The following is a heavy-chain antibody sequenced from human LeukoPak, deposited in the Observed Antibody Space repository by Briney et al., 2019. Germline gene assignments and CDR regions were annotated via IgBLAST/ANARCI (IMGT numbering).Heavy chain of an antibody. D-gene: IGHD3-10*01. J-gene: IGHJ5*02. V-gene: IGHV4-4*07. CDR2: IYTSGSA. CDR3: ARGRMIRGGGSDFPFNWFDP. Sequence: PSETLSLTCTVSGGSISSYYWGWIRQPAGKGLEWIGRIYTSGSANYNPSLTSRLTMSVDTSKNQFSLKLNSVTAADTAVYYCARGRMIRGGGSDFPFNWFDPWGQGTLVTVSS. CDR1: GGSISSYY.